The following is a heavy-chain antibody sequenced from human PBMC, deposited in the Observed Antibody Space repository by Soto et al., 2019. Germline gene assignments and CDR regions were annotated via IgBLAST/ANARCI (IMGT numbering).Heavy chain of an antibody. D-gene: IGHD3-10*01. CDR3: AASITMVRGYYYYGMDV. CDR2: ISSSSSYI. CDR1: GFTFSSYS. Sequence: PGGSLRLSCAASGFTFSSYSMNWVRHAPGKGLEWVSSISSSSSYIYYADSVKGRFTISRDNAKNSLYLQMNSLRAEDTAVYYCAASITMVRGYYYYGMDVWGQGTTVTVSS. V-gene: IGHV3-21*01. J-gene: IGHJ6*02.